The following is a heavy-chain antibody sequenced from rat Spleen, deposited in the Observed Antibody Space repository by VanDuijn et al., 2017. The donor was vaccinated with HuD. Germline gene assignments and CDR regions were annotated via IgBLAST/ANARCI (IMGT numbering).Heavy chain of an antibody. CDR1: GFTFSKYG. D-gene: IGHD4-3*01. Sequence: EVQLVESGGGLVQPGRSLKLSCVASGFTFSKYGLAWVRQAPTKGLEWVAIISPSGGSTYYRDSVKGRFTISRDNAKSSLYLQMDSLGSEDTATYFCARLGGLRNWFAYWGQGTLVTVSS. J-gene: IGHJ3*01. CDR2: ISPSGGST. CDR3: ARLGGLRNWFAY. V-gene: IGHV5S23*01.